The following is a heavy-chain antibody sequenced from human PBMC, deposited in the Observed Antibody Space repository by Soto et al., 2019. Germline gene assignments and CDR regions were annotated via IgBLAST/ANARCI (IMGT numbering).Heavy chain of an antibody. J-gene: IGHJ4*02. Sequence: GGSLRLSCAASGFSFSTYNMNWVRQAPGRGLEWVSYISSRSSTIYHADSVKGRFTISRDNAKNSLYLQMDSLRDEDTAVYFCARAIAVGSTSLDYWGLGTRVTVS. CDR2: ISSRSSTI. D-gene: IGHD6-19*01. CDR1: GFSFSTYN. V-gene: IGHV3-48*02. CDR3: ARAIAVGSTSLDY.